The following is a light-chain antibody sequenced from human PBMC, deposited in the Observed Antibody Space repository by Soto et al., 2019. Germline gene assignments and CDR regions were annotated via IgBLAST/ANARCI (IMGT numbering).Light chain of an antibody. CDR2: GAS. CDR1: QSVSSN. CDR3: QQYNNWLTWT. V-gene: IGKV3-15*01. J-gene: IGKJ1*01. Sequence: DIVMTQSPATLSVSPGERATLSCRASQSVSSNLAWYQQKPGQAPTLLIYGASTRATGIPARFSGSGSGTEFTLTISSLQSEDFAVYYCQQYNNWLTWTFGQGTKVDIK.